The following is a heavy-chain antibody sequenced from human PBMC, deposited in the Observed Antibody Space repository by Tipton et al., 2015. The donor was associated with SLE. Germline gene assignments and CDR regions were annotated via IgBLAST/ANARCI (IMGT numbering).Heavy chain of an antibody. CDR2: MSSDGSNK. J-gene: IGHJ6*02. D-gene: IGHD1/OR15-1a*01. V-gene: IGHV3-30*04. Sequence: SLRLSCAASGFTFSSYAVHWVRQAPGKGLEWVAVMSSDGSNKYYTDSVKGRFTVSRDNSKDLLFLQMSSLRAEDTAVYYCAKNLRPPRRRTTFLGMDVWGQGTTVIVSS. CDR1: GFTFSSYA. CDR3: AKNLRPPRRRTTFLGMDV.